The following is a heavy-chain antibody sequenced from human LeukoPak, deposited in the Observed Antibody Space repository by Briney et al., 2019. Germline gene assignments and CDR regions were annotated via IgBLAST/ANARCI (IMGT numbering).Heavy chain of an antibody. Sequence: PSETLSLTCTVSGGSISSYYWSWIRQPPGKGLEWIGYIYYSGSTNYNPSLKSRVTISVDTSKNQFSLKLSSVTAADTAVYYCARRYYDSSGYSLFDYWGQGTLVTVSS. J-gene: IGHJ4*02. V-gene: IGHV4-59*08. CDR3: ARRYYDSSGYSLFDY. CDR2: IYYSGST. CDR1: GGSISSYY. D-gene: IGHD3-22*01.